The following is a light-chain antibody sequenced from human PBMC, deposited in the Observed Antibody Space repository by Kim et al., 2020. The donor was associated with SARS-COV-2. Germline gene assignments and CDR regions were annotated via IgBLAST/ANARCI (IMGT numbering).Light chain of an antibody. J-gene: IGKJ4*01. V-gene: IGKV3-11*01. CDR1: QNIDSY. CDR3: QQRRNWPLT. Sequence: EIVLTQSPAILSLSPGERATPSCRASQNIDSYLGWYQQKPGQAPRLLIYDASNRATGIPARFSGSGSGTDFTLTISRLEPEDFAVYYCQQRRNWPLTFGGGTKLEI. CDR2: DAS.